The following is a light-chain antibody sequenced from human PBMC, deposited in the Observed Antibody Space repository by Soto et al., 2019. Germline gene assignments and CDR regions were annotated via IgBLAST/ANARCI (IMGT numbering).Light chain of an antibody. J-gene: IGKJ1*01. CDR1: QSVGSSY. Sequence: VVLTQSPGTLSLSPGESATLSCRASQSVGSSYLAWYQQKPGQAPRVLIYGTSSRATGIPDRFSGSGSGTDFTITIRRLEPEDFAVYYCQQYTTSSWTFGQGTKVDIK. V-gene: IGKV3-20*01. CDR3: QQYTTSSWT. CDR2: GTS.